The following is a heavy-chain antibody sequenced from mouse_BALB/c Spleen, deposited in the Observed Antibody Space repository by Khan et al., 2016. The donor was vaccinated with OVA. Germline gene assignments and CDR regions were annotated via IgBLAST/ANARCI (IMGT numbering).Heavy chain of an antibody. CDR2: INTYTGEP. CDR1: GYTFTNYG. Sequence: LVESGPELKKPGETVKISCKASGYTFTNYGMNWVKQAPGKGLKWMGWINTYTGEPTYADDFKGRFVFSLETSASTAYLQISNLKNEDMTTYFCARIPSYWYSDVWGAGTPVTVSS. V-gene: IGHV9-1*02. J-gene: IGHJ1*01. CDR3: ARIPSYWYSDV.